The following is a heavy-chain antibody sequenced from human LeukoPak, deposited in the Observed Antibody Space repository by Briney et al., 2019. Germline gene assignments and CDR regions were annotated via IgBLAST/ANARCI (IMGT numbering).Heavy chain of an antibody. CDR2: ISAYNGNT. V-gene: IGHV1-18*01. CDR3: ARSTEAYCGGDCFATVLDY. CDR1: GYTFTSYG. D-gene: IGHD2-21*02. Sequence: ASVKVSCKASGYTFTSYGISWVRQAPGQGLEWMGWISAYNGNTNYAQKLQGRVTMTTDTSTSTAYMELRSLRSDDTAVYYCARSTEAYCGGDCFATVLDYWGQGTLVTVSS. J-gene: IGHJ4*02.